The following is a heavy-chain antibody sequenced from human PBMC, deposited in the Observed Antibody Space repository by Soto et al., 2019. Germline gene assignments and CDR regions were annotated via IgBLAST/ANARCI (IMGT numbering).Heavy chain of an antibody. V-gene: IGHV3-23*01. J-gene: IGHJ4*02. D-gene: IGHD6-13*01. Sequence: GGSLRLSCAASGFTFSSYAMSWVRQAPGKGLEWVSAISGSGGSTYYADSVKGRFTISRDNFKNTLYLQMNSLRAEDTAVYYCEKDFMYSSSWFTIVGATALDYWGQGTLVTVSS. CDR1: GFTFSSYA. CDR2: ISGSGGST. CDR3: EKDFMYSSSWFTIVGATALDY.